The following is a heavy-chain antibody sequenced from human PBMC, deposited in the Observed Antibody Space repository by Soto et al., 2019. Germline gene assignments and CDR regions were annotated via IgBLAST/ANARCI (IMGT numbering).Heavy chain of an antibody. V-gene: IGHV1-18*01. Sequence: GASVKVSCKASGYTFTSYGISWVRQAPGQGLEWMGWISAYNGNTNYAQKLQGRVTVTTDTSTSTAYMELRSLRSDDTAVYYCARERGVGYCSSTSCQPRNWFDPWGQGTLVTVSS. CDR2: ISAYNGNT. J-gene: IGHJ5*02. CDR3: ARERGVGYCSSTSCQPRNWFDP. CDR1: GYTFTSYG. D-gene: IGHD2-2*01.